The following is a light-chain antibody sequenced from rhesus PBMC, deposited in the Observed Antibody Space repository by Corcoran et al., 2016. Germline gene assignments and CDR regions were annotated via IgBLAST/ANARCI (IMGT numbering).Light chain of an antibody. CDR2: YAS. V-gene: IGKV1-37*01. CDR1: QGISSY. CDR3: QQCNSDPLT. J-gene: IGKJ4*01. Sequence: DIQMTQSPSPLSASVGDRVTITCRAIQGISSYLAWYQQKPGKAPKPLIYYASNLESGVPSRFSGSGSGTEIPLTISSLPPENFATYYCQQCNSDPLTFGGGTKVEIK.